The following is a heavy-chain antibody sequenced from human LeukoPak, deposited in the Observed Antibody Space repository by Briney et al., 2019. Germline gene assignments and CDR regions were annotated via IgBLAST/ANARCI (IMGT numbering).Heavy chain of an antibody. CDR3: ARANQQLDAFDI. Sequence: PSETLSLTCAVYGGSFSGYYWSWIRQPPGKGLEWIGEINHSGSTNYNPSLKSRVTISVDTSKNQFSPKLSSVTAADTAVYYCARANQQLDAFDIWGQGTMVTVSS. J-gene: IGHJ3*02. CDR2: INHSGST. CDR1: GGSFSGYY. V-gene: IGHV4-34*01. D-gene: IGHD6-13*01.